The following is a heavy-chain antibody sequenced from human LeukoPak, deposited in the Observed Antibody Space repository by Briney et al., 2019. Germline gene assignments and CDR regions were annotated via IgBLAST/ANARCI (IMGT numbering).Heavy chain of an antibody. CDR3: ARHLATSGSYPLDY. D-gene: IGHD2-2*02. CDR2: ICGNAACT. V-gene: IGHV3-23*01. J-gene: IGHJ4*02. CDR1: GFTFINYA. Sequence: GGSLRLSCAASGFTFINYAMSWVRQAPGRGLEWVSVICGNAACTLYADSVKGRFIISRDNSRNTTYLYLQMNSLRAEDTAVYYCARHLATSGSYPLDYWGQGTPVTVSS.